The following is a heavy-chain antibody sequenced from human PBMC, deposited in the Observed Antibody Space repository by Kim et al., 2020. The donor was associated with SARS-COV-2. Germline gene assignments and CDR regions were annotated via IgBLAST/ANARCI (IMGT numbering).Heavy chain of an antibody. D-gene: IGHD2-15*01. Sequence: SVKVSCKASGGTFGTYTITWVRQGPGQGLEWMGGIIPIFGTPDYAQNFQGRVTISADESTSTAYMELSSLRSEDTVVYYCAKKEIVGPLDYWGQGTLVTVSS. CDR2: IIPIFGTP. J-gene: IGHJ4*02. CDR1: GGTFGTYT. V-gene: IGHV1-69*13. CDR3: AKKEIVGPLDY.